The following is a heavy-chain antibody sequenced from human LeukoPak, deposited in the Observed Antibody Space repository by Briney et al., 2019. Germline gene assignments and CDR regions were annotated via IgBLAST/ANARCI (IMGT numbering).Heavy chain of an antibody. CDR2: IYSGGST. Sequence: GGSQRLSCAASGFTVSSNYMSWVRQAPGKGLEWVSVIYSGGSTYYADSVKGRFTISRDNSKNTLYLQMNSLRAEDTAVYYCAREYGANWFDPWGQGTLVTVSS. D-gene: IGHD4-17*01. V-gene: IGHV3-53*01. CDR1: GFTVSSNY. CDR3: AREYGANWFDP. J-gene: IGHJ5*02.